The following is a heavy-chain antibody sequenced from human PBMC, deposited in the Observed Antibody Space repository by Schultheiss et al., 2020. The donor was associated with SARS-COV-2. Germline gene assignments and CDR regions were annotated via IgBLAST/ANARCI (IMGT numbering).Heavy chain of an antibody. Sequence: SETLSLTCTVSGGSISSYYWSWIRQPPGKGLEWIGEINHSGSTNYNPSLKSRVTISVDTSKNQFSLKLSSVTAADTAVYYCARVSRRYCSGGSCFAPWGQGTLVTVSS. J-gene: IGHJ5*02. V-gene: IGHV4-34*01. CDR3: ARVSRRYCSGGSCFAP. CDR2: INHSGST. D-gene: IGHD2-15*01. CDR1: GGSISSYY.